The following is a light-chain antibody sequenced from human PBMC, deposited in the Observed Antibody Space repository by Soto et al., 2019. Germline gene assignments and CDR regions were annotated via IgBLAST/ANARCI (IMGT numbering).Light chain of an antibody. CDR2: DTS. Sequence: MSQSAATLPLSPGERATLSCRASQSVSSSLDWYQQKPGQAPRLLISDTSNRETGIPARFSGSGSGTDFTLTISSLEPEDFAVYYCQQRSNWRITFGQGTRLEIK. V-gene: IGKV3-11*01. CDR1: QSVSSS. J-gene: IGKJ5*01. CDR3: QQRSNWRIT.